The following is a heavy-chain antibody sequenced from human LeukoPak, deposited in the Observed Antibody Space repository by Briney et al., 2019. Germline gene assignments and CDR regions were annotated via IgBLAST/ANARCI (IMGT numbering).Heavy chain of an antibody. V-gene: IGHV1-18*01. CDR2: ISAYNGNT. CDR1: GYTFTSYG. D-gene: IGHD3-9*01. J-gene: IGHJ1*01. CDR3: ARDRRYYDILTGYYKDAEYFQH. Sequence: ASVKVSCKASGYTFTSYGISWVRQAPGQGLEWMGWISAYNGNTNYAQKLQGRVTMTTDTSTSTAYMELRSLRSDDTAVYYCARDRRYYDILTGYYKDAEYFQHWGQGTLVTVSS.